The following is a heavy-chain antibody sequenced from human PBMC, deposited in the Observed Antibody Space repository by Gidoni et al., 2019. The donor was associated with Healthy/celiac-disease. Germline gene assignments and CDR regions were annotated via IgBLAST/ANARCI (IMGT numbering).Heavy chain of an antibody. V-gene: IGHV3-23*01. J-gene: IGHJ4*02. CDR1: GFTFCSYA. D-gene: IGHD6-19*01. Sequence: EVQLLESGGGLVQPGGSLRLSCAASGFTFCSYAMSWVRQAPGQGRGVVSASRCSGGSTYYADPVKGRFTISRDNSKNKLYLQMNSLRAEDTAVYYCAKDHPYAVAGFDYWGQGTLVTVSS. CDR3: AKDHPYAVAGFDY. CDR2: SRCSGGST.